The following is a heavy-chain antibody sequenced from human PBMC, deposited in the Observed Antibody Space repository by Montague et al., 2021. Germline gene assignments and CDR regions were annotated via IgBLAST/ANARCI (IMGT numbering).Heavy chain of an antibody. Sequence: SVTLSLTCTVTGGSISEFYWSWIRQSPEKGLEWIGYIYDSGTTNYNPSLKSRVTISADTSMNQFSLNLRSVAAADTAVYFCARRLGIRAPFDYWGQGTLVTVST. D-gene: IGHD7-27*01. J-gene: IGHJ4*02. CDR1: GGSISEFY. CDR2: IYDSGTT. V-gene: IGHV4-59*08. CDR3: ARRLGIRAPFDY.